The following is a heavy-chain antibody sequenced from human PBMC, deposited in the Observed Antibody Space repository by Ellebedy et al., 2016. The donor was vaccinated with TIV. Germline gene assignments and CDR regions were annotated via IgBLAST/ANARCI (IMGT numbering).Heavy chain of an antibody. CDR2: IYSSGIT. Sequence: MPGGSLRLSCTVSGGSISSYFWSRVRQPPGKGLEWIGYIYSSGITNYNPSLKSRVTISVDTSKNQFSLKLRSVTAADTAMYYCAKNSYASGQWGQGTLVTVSS. J-gene: IGHJ4*02. D-gene: IGHD3-16*01. CDR1: GGSISSYF. CDR3: AKNSYASGQ. V-gene: IGHV4-59*01.